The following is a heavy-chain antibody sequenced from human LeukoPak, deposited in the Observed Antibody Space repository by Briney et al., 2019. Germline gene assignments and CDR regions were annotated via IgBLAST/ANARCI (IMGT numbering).Heavy chain of an antibody. CDR1: GFTLRTDW. D-gene: IGHD3-10*01. CDR3: TRAGSGSSYDS. J-gene: IGHJ4*02. CDR2: INSDGTST. V-gene: IGHV3-74*01. Sequence: PGGSLRLSCAASGFTLRTDWMHWVRQAPGKGLVWVSLINSDGTSTIYADSVKGRFTISRDTAKNTLYLEMNRLRADDTAVYYCTRAGSGSSYDSWGQGTLVTVSS.